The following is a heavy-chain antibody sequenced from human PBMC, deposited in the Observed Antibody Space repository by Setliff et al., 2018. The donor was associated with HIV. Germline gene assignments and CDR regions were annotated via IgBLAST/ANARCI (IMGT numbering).Heavy chain of an antibody. J-gene: IGHJ4*02. CDR1: GYSVSSGYH. Sequence: PSETLSLTCAVSGYSVSSGYHWGWIRQPPRKGLEWIGSIYHSGSTYYNPSLKSRVTISVDTSKNQFSRKLSSVTAADTALYYCARDFNKGLLPSYFDYWGQGSPVTVSS. V-gene: IGHV4-38-2*02. CDR2: IYHSGST. CDR3: ARDFNKGLLPSYFDY.